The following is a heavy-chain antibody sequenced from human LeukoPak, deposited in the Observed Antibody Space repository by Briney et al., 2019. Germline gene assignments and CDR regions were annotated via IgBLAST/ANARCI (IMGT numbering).Heavy chain of an antibody. J-gene: IGHJ1*01. CDR3: ARETGSSWNEYFQP. CDR2: ISSGGSTT. CDR1: GFTFSDHY. V-gene: IGHV3-11*01. Sequence: GGSLRLSCAASGFTFSDHYMSWIRQAPGKGLEWISYISSGGSTTNYADSVNGRLTISRDNAKKSLYLQMNSLRADDTAVYYCARETGSSWNEYFQPWGQGTLDTVSS. D-gene: IGHD6-13*01.